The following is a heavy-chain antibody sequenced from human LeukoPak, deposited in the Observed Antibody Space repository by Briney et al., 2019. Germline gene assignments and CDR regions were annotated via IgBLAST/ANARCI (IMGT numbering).Heavy chain of an antibody. Sequence: ASVKVSCKASGYTFTSYGISWVRQAPGQGLEWMGWISAYNGNTNYAQKLQGRVTMTTDTSTSTAYMELRSLRSDDTAVYYCARDIADSYYDILTGYYPLPDYWGQGTLVTVSS. CDR2: ISAYNGNT. CDR3: ARDIADSYYDILTGYYPLPDY. D-gene: IGHD3-9*01. J-gene: IGHJ4*02. V-gene: IGHV1-18*01. CDR1: GYTFTSYG.